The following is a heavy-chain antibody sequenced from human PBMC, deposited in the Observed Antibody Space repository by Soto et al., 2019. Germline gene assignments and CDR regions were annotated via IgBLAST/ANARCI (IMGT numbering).Heavy chain of an antibody. D-gene: IGHD2-2*01. CDR2: ISGNGGDI. J-gene: IGHJ6*02. CDR1: GFTFRNYA. V-gene: IGHV3-23*01. CDR3: AKRGDIVEVSRTFVGDGMDV. Sequence: GGSLRLSCAASGFTFRNYAMSWVRQAPGKGLEWVSRISGNGGDINYADSVKGRFTISRDNSKNTLYLQMNSLRAEDTAVYYCAKRGDIVEVSRTFVGDGMDVWGQGTTVTSP.